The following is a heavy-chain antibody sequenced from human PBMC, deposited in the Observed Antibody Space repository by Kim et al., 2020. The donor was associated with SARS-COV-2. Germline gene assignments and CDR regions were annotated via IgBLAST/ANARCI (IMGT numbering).Heavy chain of an antibody. Sequence: GGSLRLSCAASGFTFSSYAMSWVRQAPGKGLEWVSGISVSGGTTNYADSVKGRFTISRDSSKNTVYLQMNSLRVEDTAVYYCAKSNGGWSEGVDHWGQGTLVTVSS. J-gene: IGHJ4*02. V-gene: IGHV3-23*01. D-gene: IGHD6-19*01. CDR3: AKSNGGWSEGVDH. CDR2: ISVSGGTT. CDR1: GFTFSSYA.